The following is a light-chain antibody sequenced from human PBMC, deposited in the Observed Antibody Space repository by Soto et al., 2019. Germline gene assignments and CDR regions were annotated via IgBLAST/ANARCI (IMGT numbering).Light chain of an antibody. CDR2: GAS. J-gene: IGKJ1*01. Sequence: EIVLTQSPGTLSLSPDQRATLSCRASQSVSGSNLAWYRQKPGQAPRLLIYGASSRATGIPDRFSGSGSGTDFTLTISRLEPEDFAVYYCQQYGSLSWTFGQGTKVDIK. CDR3: QQYGSLSWT. V-gene: IGKV3-20*01. CDR1: QSVSGSN.